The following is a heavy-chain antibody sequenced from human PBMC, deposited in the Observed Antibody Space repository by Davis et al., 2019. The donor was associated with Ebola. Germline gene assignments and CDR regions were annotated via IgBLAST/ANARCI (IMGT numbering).Heavy chain of an antibody. CDR2: ISNDGGAI. CDR3: ANSGRWERPHYQDY. V-gene: IGHV3-23*01. Sequence: GESLKISCEASGFSFRDTDMNWVRQPPGNGLEWVSTISNDGGAIYYADSVRGRFTISRDNSKNTLYMQMNSLRDEDTAVYYCANSGRWERPHYQDYWGQGTLVTVSS. CDR1: GFSFRDTD. J-gene: IGHJ4*02. D-gene: IGHD1-26*01.